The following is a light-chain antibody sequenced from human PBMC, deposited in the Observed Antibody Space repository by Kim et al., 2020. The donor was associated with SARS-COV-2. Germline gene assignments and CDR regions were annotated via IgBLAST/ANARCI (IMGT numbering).Light chain of an antibody. J-gene: IGLJ3*02. V-gene: IGLV1-40*01. CDR2: ANN. CDR3: QSSDSSLSGV. Sequence: GQGVTLPCTVSSSNIGAGYDDHWYKQWPGTAPRLLIYANNNRPSGVPDRFSGSKSGTAASLAITGLQAEDEAVYYCQSSDSSLSGVFGGGTQLTVL. CDR1: SSNIGAGYD.